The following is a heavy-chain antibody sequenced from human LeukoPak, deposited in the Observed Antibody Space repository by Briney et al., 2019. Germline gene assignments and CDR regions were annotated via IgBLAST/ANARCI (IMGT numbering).Heavy chain of an antibody. J-gene: IGHJ5*02. D-gene: IGHD2-2*01. Sequence: VNVCCKPSGRIFSRYAISWVRRAAGQGLGWWGGIIPFFGTANYAQKFQGRVTITADKSTSTAYMELSSLRSEDTAVYYCARIPYCSSTSCYAGQYNWFDPWGQGTLVTVSS. CDR1: GRIFSRYA. V-gene: IGHV1-69*06. CDR3: ARIPYCSSTSCYAGQYNWFDP. CDR2: IIPFFGTA.